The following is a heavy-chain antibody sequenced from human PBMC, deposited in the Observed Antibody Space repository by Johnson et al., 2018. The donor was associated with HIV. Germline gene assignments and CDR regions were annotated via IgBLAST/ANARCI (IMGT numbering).Heavy chain of an antibody. CDR2: ISYDGSNK. J-gene: IGHJ3*02. CDR3: ASLMRMGNAFDI. CDR1: GFTFSSYA. D-gene: IGHD2-15*01. Sequence: QVQLVESGGGVVQPGRSLRLSCAASGFTFSSYAMHWVRQAPGKGLGCVAVISYDGSNKYYADSVKGRFTISRDNSKNTLYLQMNSLRAEDTAVYYCASLMRMGNAFDIWGQGTMVTVSS. V-gene: IGHV3-30-3*01.